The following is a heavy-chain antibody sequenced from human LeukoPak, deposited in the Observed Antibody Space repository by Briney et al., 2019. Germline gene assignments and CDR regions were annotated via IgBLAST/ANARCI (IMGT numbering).Heavy chain of an antibody. CDR2: ISGNGGST. CDR3: VRGHSSSSNYFDY. J-gene: IGHJ4*02. D-gene: IGHD6-6*01. V-gene: IGHV3-64D*09. CDR1: GFTFSSYA. Sequence: GGSLRLSCSASGFTFSSYAMRWVRQAPGKGLEYVSGISGNGGSTNYEDSVKGRFTISRDNSKNTLYLQMSSQRAEDTAVYYCVRGHSSSSNYFDYWGQGSLVTVSS.